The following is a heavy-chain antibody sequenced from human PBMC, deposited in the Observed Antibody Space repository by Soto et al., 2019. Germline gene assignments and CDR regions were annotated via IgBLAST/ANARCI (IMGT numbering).Heavy chain of an antibody. CDR3: ARPMNFHDSSDLDS. J-gene: IGHJ4*02. Sequence: QVQLVESGGGVVQPGRSLRLSCAASGFTFSSYGMHWVRQAPGKGLEWVALISYDGSNKYYADSVKGRFTISRDNYKNTLYLQMNSLRAEDTAVYYCARPMNFHDSSDLDSWGQGTLVTVSS. CDR1: GFTFSSYG. V-gene: IGHV3-30*03. D-gene: IGHD3-22*01. CDR2: ISYDGSNK.